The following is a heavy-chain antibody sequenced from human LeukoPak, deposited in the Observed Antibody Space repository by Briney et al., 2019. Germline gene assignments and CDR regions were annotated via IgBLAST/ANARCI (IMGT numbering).Heavy chain of an antibody. V-gene: IGHV4-59*07. CDR2: IYYRGNP. CDR3: ARGSLNYGGNSAHLLVY. J-gene: IGHJ4*02. CDR1: GGSIKRYY. D-gene: IGHD4-23*01. Sequence: PSDTLSLTHTVSGGSIKRYYWSWIRPPPGKGLECIGYIYYRGNPNHTPSLKSRVTISVDTSKNQFSLKLSSVTAADTAVYYCARGSLNYGGNSAHLLVYWGQGTLVTVSS.